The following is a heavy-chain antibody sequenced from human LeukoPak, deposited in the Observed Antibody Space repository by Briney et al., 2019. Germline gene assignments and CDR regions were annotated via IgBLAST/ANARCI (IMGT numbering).Heavy chain of an antibody. V-gene: IGHV4-59*08. J-gene: IGHJ4*02. D-gene: IGHD6-13*01. CDR1: GGSISSYY. CDR2: IYYSGST. CDR3: ARVNNVAAGTWSFDY. Sequence: SETLSLTYTVSGGSISSYYWSWIRQPPGKGLEWIGYIYYSGSTNYNPSLKSRVTISVDTSKNQFSLKLSSVTAADTAVYYCARVNNVAAGTWSFDYWGQGTLVTVSS.